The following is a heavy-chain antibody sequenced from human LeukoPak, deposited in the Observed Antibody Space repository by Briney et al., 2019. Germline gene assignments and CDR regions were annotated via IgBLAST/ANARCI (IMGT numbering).Heavy chain of an antibody. D-gene: IGHD4/OR15-4a*01. CDR1: GFTFSNYA. V-gene: IGHV3-21*04. J-gene: IGHJ4*02. Sequence: GGSLRLSCAASGFTFSNYAMRWVRQAPGKGLEWVSSISSSSSYIYYADSVKGRFTISRDNSKNTLYLQMNSLRAEDTAVYYCARRAGAYSHPYDYWGQGTLVTVSS. CDR3: ARRAGAYSHPYDY. CDR2: ISSSSSYI.